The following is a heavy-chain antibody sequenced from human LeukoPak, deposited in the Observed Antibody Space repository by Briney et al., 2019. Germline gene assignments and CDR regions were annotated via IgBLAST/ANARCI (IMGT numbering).Heavy chain of an antibody. Sequence: PGGSLRLSCAASGFTFSNYWMSWVRQAPGKGLEWVANINKDGSEKYYVASVTDRFTTSRDNGKNSLYLQINRLRADDTSVYYCARDQGSMIVVRTTNCFFDLWGRGTLVTVSS. V-gene: IGHV3-7*01. CDR3: ARDQGSMIVVRTTNCFFDL. CDR1: GFTFSNYW. J-gene: IGHJ2*01. D-gene: IGHD3-22*01. CDR2: INKDGSEK.